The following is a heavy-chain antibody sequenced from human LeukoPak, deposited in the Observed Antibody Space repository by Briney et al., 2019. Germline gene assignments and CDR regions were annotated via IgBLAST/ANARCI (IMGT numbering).Heavy chain of an antibody. CDR1: GGSISTYY. J-gene: IGHJ4*02. V-gene: IGHV4-59*01. Sequence: PSETLSLTCTVSGGSISTYYWSWIRQPPGKGLEWIAYIHYSGSTNYNPSLKSRVTISVDTSKQHLSLKLSSVTAADTAVYYCAKVGGSFAFLDYWGQGTLVTVSS. CDR2: IHYSGST. CDR3: AKVGGSFAFLDY. D-gene: IGHD1-26*01.